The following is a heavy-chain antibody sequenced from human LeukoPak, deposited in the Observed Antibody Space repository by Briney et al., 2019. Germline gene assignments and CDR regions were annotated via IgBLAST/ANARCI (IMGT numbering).Heavy chain of an antibody. V-gene: IGHV3-21*01. D-gene: IGHD2-15*01. CDR1: GFTFSSYS. CDR2: ISGSSSYI. J-gene: IGHJ4*02. CDR3: AREWEYCSGGSCYPYYFDY. Sequence: GGSLRLSCAASGFTFSSYSMNWVRQAPGKGLEWVSSISGSSSYIYYADSVKGRFTISRDNAKNSLYLQMNSLRAEDTAVYYCAREWEYCSGGSCYPYYFDYWGQGTLVTVSS.